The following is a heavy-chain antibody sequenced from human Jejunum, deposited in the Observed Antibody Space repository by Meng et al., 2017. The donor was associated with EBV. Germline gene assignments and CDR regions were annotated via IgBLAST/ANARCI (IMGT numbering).Heavy chain of an antibody. Sequence: QLQECGSGLVKPSETVSLTCAVSGGSISSGGYSWHWIRQPPGKGLQWIGYIYYSGSAFYNPSLKSRVTLSVDRSKNQFSLNLSSVTAADTAVYYCARGAYFDYWGQGTLVTVSS. J-gene: IGHJ4*02. CDR2: IYYSGSA. V-gene: IGHV4-30-2*01. CDR1: GGSISSGGYS. CDR3: ARGAYFDY.